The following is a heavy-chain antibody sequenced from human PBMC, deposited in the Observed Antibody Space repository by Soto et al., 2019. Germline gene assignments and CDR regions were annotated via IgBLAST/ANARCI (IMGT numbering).Heavy chain of an antibody. Sequence: QVQLVQSGAEVKKPGASVKVSCKASGYTFTSYDINWVRQATGQVLEWMGWMNPNSGNTGYAQKFQGRVTMTRNTSISTAYMELSSLRSEDTAVYYCARQNTIFGVVIMGYWGQGTLVTVSS. V-gene: IGHV1-8*01. CDR1: GYTFTSYD. CDR2: MNPNSGNT. CDR3: ARQNTIFGVVIMGY. D-gene: IGHD3-3*01. J-gene: IGHJ4*02.